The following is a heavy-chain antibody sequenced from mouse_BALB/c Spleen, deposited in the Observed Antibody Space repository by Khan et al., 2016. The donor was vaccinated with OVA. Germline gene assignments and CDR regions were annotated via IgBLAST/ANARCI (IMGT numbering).Heavy chain of an antibody. CDR1: GFTFSTYG. J-gene: IGHJ3*01. CDR2: ISSGGSYT. CDR3: TRLAYYYDSEGFAY. D-gene: IGHD1-1*01. Sequence: EVELVESGGDLVKPGGSLKPSCAASGFTFSTYGMSWVRQTPDKRLEWVATISSGGSYTYYPDSVKGRFTISRDNAKNTLYLQMSSLKSEDIAMYYCTRLAYYYDSEGFAYWGQGTLVTVST. V-gene: IGHV5-6*01.